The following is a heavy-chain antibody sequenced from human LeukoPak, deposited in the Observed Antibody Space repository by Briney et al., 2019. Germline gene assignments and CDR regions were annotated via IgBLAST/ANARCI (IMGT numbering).Heavy chain of an antibody. CDR2: MYSSGST. D-gene: IGHD2-15*01. J-gene: IGHJ4*02. V-gene: IGHV4-4*07. CDR3: AKERVGSCSGSRCWYFEY. Sequence: PSETLSLTCTVSGDSTSSYYWSWIRQAAGKGLEWIGRMYSSGSTNYNPSLESRVIMSIDTSKSQVSLTLSSVTAADTAVYYCAKERVGSCSGSRCWYFEYWGQGSLVIVSS. CDR1: GDSTSSYY.